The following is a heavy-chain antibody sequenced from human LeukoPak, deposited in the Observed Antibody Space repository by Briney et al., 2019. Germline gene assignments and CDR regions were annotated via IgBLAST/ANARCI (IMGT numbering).Heavy chain of an antibody. D-gene: IGHD1-14*01. V-gene: IGHV3-7*01. CDR1: GFTFSSYW. Sequence: GGSLRLSCAASGFTFSSYWMSWVRQAPGKELEWVANIKQDGSEKYYVDSVKGRFTISRDNAKNSLYLQMNSLRAEDTAVYYCARDFMYNLNCAGCWGQGTLVTVSS. J-gene: IGHJ4*02. CDR3: ARDFMYNLNCAGC. CDR2: IKQDGSEK.